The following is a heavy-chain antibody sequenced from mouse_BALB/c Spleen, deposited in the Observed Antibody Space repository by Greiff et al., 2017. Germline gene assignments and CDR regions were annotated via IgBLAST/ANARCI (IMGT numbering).Heavy chain of an antibody. Sequence: EVMLVESGPGLVKPSQSLSLTCTVTGYSITSDYAWNWIRQFPGNKLEWMGYISYSGSTSYNPSLKSRISITRDTSKNQFFLQLNSVTTEDTATYYCAIDYDGSYYAMDYWGQGTSVTVSS. CDR2: ISYSGST. CDR1: GYSITSDYA. J-gene: IGHJ4*01. D-gene: IGHD2-4*01. CDR3: AIDYDGSYYAMDY. V-gene: IGHV3-2*02.